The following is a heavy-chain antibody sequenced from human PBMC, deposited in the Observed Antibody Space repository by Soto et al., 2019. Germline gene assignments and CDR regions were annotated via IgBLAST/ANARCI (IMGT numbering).Heavy chain of an antibody. CDR1: GFTFCSYA. V-gene: IGHV3-23*01. D-gene: IGHD3-3*01. CDR3: AKENTPITIFGVVIEADY. CDR2: ISGSGGST. J-gene: IGHJ4*02. Sequence: GGSLRLSCAASGFTFCSYAMSWVRQAPGKGLEWVSAISGSGGSTYYADSVKGRFTISRDNSKNTLYLQMNSLRAEDTAVYYCAKENTPITIFGVVIEADYWGQGTLVTVSS.